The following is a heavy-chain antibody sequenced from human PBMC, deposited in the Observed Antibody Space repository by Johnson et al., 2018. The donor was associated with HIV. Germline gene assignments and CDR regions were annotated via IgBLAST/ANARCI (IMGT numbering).Heavy chain of an antibody. Sequence: QVQLVESGGGVVQPGTSLRLSCVGSGFTFRGYAMHWVRQAPGKGLEWVAVISYDGTNKHYADSVKGRFAISRDNSRNTLYLQMNSLRTDDTAVYYCARVRSGRENAFDVWGQGTMVTVSS. J-gene: IGHJ3*01. CDR1: GFTFRGYA. CDR3: ARVRSGRENAFDV. CDR2: ISYDGTNK. D-gene: IGHD1-26*01. V-gene: IGHV3-30*03.